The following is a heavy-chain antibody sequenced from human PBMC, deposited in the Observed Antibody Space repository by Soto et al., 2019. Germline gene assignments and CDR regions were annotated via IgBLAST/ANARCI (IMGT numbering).Heavy chain of an antibody. V-gene: IGHV4-39*01. CDR1: GGSISSGTYH. CDR2: SHYSGSA. CDR3: ARTANWLDP. Sequence: SETLSLTCTVSGGSISSGTYHWGWIRQPPGKGLEWIGNSHYSGSAYYNPSLKSRVTISVDTSKNQVSLKLSSVTAADTAVYYCARTANWLDPWGQGTLVTVSS. J-gene: IGHJ5*02.